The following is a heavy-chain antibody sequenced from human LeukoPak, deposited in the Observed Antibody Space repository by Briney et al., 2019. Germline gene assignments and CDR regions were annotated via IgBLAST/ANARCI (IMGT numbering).Heavy chain of an antibody. Sequence: ASVKVSCKASGYTFTGYYMHWVRQAPGQGLEWMGWINPNSGGTNYAQKFQGRVTMTRDTSISTAYMELSRLRSDDTAVYYCARDRCSSTSCRLFDYWGQGTLVTVSS. CDR2: INPNSGGT. J-gene: IGHJ4*02. CDR1: GYTFTGYY. CDR3: ARDRCSSTSCRLFDY. V-gene: IGHV1-2*02. D-gene: IGHD2-2*01.